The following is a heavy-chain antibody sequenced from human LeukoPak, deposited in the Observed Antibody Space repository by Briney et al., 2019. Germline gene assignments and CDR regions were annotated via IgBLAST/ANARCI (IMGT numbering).Heavy chain of an antibody. CDR1: GFTFRDYW. V-gene: IGHV3-7*01. CDR3: ARNLPGPFGVPHVIMDV. CDR2: IQSDGNEK. D-gene: IGHD3-3*01. J-gene: IGHJ6*02. Sequence: GGSLRLSCGASGFTFRDYWMSWVRQAPGKGLEWVANIQSDGNEKNYIDSVQGRFTISRDNAKNSLYLQMNSLRAEDTAVYYCARNLPGPFGVPHVIMDVWGQGTTVTVSS.